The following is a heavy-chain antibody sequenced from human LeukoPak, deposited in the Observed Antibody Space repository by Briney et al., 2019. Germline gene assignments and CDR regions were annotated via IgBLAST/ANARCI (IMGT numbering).Heavy chain of an antibody. J-gene: IGHJ4*02. CDR1: GYSISSSYY. Sequence: SETLSLTCTVSGYSISSSYYWSWIRQPPGKGLEWIGYIYYSGSTNYNPSLKSRVTISVDTSKNQFSLKLSSVTAADTAVYYCARGLERWLQLDYWGQGTLVTVSS. D-gene: IGHD5-24*01. CDR2: IYYSGST. CDR3: ARGLERWLQLDY. V-gene: IGHV4-61*01.